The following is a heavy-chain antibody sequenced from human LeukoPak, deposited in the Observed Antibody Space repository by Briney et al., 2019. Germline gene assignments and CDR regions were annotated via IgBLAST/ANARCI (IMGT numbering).Heavy chain of an antibody. Sequence: SETLSLTCTVSGDSISSYSWSWIRQPPGKELEWIAYIYYSGSTNYNPSLKSRVTMSVDTSKSQVSLKLSSVTAADSAVYYCATNLPGYSYGYWVAWGQGTLVTVSS. CDR2: IYYSGST. CDR1: GDSISSYS. CDR3: ATNLPGYSYGYWVA. J-gene: IGHJ5*02. V-gene: IGHV4-59*01. D-gene: IGHD5-18*01.